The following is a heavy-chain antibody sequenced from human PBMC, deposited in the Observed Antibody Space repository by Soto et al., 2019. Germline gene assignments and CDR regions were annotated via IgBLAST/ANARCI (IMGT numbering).Heavy chain of an antibody. CDR1: GGSISSGGYS. V-gene: IGHV4-30-2*01. D-gene: IGHD3-22*01. Sequence: SETLSLTCAVSGGSISSGGYSWSWIRKPPGKGLEWIGYIYHSGSTYYNPSLKSRVTISVDRSKNQFSLKLSSVAAADTAVYYCARGVFTYYYDSSGYYFDYWGQGTLVTVSS. CDR3: ARGVFTYYYDSSGYYFDY. CDR2: IYHSGST. J-gene: IGHJ4*02.